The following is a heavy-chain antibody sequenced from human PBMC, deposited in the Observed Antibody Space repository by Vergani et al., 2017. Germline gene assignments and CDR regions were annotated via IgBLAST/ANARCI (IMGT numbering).Heavy chain of an antibody. CDR2: INTNTGNS. V-gene: IGHV7-4-1*02. D-gene: IGHD4-23*01. Sequence: QVQVVQSGSELKKPGASVKVSCKASGYTFTSYAINWVRQAPGQGLEWMGWINTNTGNSTYAHGFTGRFVFSLDTSVSTAYLQISSLQAADTAVYYCATKNGGNDETMGYWGQGTLVTVSS. J-gene: IGHJ4*02. CDR3: ATKNGGNDETMGY. CDR1: GYTFTSYA.